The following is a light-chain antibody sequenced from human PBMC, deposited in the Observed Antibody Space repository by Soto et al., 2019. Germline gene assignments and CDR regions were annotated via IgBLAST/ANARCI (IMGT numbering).Light chain of an antibody. CDR1: SSNIGNNY. J-gene: IGLJ2*01. CDR3: ATWDRSLSVGV. Sequence: SLLTQPPSVSAAPGQKVTISCSGSSSNIGNNYVFWYQQLPGTAPKLLIYDNDKRPSGIPDRFSGSKSGTSATLGITGLQTGDEADYYCATWDRSLSVGVFGGGTKVTVL. V-gene: IGLV1-51*01. CDR2: DND.